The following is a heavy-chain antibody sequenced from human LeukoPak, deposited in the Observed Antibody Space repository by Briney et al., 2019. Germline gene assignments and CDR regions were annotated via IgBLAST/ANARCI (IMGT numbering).Heavy chain of an antibody. Sequence: GGSLRLSCAASGFTFDDYGMRWVRQLPGKGLEWVSGIYWKSDSIAYAVSVRGRFTISRDNAKNALYLQMNNLRADDTALYYCARARGETTSYYFYLDVWGRGTTVTVSS. CDR1: GFTFDDYG. CDR2: IYWKSDSI. V-gene: IGHV3-9*01. D-gene: IGHD3-10*01. CDR3: ARARGETTSYYFYLDV. J-gene: IGHJ6*03.